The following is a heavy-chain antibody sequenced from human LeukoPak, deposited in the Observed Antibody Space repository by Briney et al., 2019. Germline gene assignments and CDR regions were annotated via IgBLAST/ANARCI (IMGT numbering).Heavy chain of an antibody. J-gene: IGHJ2*01. Sequence: PSETLSLTCTVSGGSISSGDYYWSWIRQPPGKGLEWIGYIYYSGSTYYNPSLKSRVTISVDTSKNQFSLKLSSVTAADTAVYYCARVSRVALPAAICHWYFDLWGRGTLVTVSS. CDR2: IYYSGST. V-gene: IGHV4-30-4*01. CDR3: ARVSRVALPAAICHWYFDL. D-gene: IGHD2-2*01. CDR1: GGSISSGDYY.